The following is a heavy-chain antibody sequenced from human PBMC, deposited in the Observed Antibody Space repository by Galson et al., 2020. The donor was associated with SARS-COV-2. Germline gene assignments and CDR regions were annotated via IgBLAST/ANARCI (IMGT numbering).Heavy chain of an antibody. J-gene: IGHJ4*02. V-gene: IGHV3-49*03. CDR3: TRAGPYYDILTGYYIWAGAFDN. CDR2: IRSKADGATI. D-gene: IGHD3-9*01. Sequence: GESLKISCTASGFTFGDYGVGWFRQAAGKGLEWLSFIRSKADGATIEYAASVKGRFTISRDDSKNIAYLQINSLKTEDTAVYYCTRAGPYYDILTGYYIWAGAFDNWGQGTLVTVSS. CDR1: GFTFGDYG.